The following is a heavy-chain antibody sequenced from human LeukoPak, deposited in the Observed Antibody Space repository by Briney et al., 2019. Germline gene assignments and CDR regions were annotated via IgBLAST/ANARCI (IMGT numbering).Heavy chain of an antibody. Sequence: GGSLRLSCAASGFTFSSYAMSWVRQAPGKGLEWVSGISGSGGSKYYADSVKGRFTISRDNSKNTLYLQMNSLRAEDTAIYYCAKELYSSSWYLSGVDYWGQGTLVTVSS. V-gene: IGHV3-23*01. D-gene: IGHD6-13*01. CDR1: GFTFSSYA. J-gene: IGHJ4*02. CDR2: ISGSGGSK. CDR3: AKELYSSSWYLSGVDY.